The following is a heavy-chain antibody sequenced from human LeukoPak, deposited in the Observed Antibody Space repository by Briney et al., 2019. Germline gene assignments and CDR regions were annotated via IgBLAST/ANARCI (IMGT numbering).Heavy chain of an antibody. CDR2: IRQKGYGETT. V-gene: IGHV3-49*05. Sequence: KSGGSLRLSCTASGFSFGDDAWSWFRQAPGRGLEFVSFIRQKGYGETTDYAASVRGRFTISRDDAKSTAYLQMNSLEIEDTALYYCSRGLHDYGDSNYYFDQWGRGTQVTVSS. J-gene: IGHJ4*02. CDR3: SRGLHDYGDSNYYFDQ. CDR1: GFSFGDDA. D-gene: IGHD4-17*01.